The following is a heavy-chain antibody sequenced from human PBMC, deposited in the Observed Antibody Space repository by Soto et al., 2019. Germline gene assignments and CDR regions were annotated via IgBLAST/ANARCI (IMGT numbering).Heavy chain of an antibody. CDR3: ASGMPTMVRGVKRKYLDY. Sequence: PSETMSLTCAVYGGSFSGYYWSWIRQTPGKGLEWIGEINHSGSTNYNPSLKSRVTISVDTSKNQFSLKLSSVTAADTAVYYCASGMPTMVRGVKRKYLDYWGQGTLVTVS. CDR1: GGSFSGYY. D-gene: IGHD3-10*01. V-gene: IGHV4-34*01. CDR2: INHSGST. J-gene: IGHJ4*02.